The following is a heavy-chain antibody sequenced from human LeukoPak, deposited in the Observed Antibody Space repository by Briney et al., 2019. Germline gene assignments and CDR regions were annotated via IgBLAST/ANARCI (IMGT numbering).Heavy chain of an antibody. CDR2: ITPMFGTA. D-gene: IGHD3-22*01. Sequence: SVKVSCKASGGAFSSYAISWVRQAPGQGLEWMGGITPMFGTANYAQKFQGRVTIIADESTSTAYMELSSLRSEDTAVYYCAREGYIYYDSSGQKRFDYWGQGTLVTVSS. V-gene: IGHV1-69*01. CDR1: GGAFSSYA. CDR3: AREGYIYYDSSGQKRFDY. J-gene: IGHJ4*02.